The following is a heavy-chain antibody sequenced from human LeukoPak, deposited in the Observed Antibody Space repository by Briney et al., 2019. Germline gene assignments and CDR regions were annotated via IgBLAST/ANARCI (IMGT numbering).Heavy chain of an antibody. CDR2: IYTSGST. Sequence: SQTLSLTCTVSGGSISSGSYYWSWIRQPAGKGLEWIGRIYTSGSTNYNPSLKRRVTISVDTSKNQFSLKLSSVTAADTAVYYCAREGDAFDIWGQGTMVTVSS. CDR3: AREGDAFDI. CDR1: GGSISSGSYY. V-gene: IGHV4-61*02. J-gene: IGHJ3*02.